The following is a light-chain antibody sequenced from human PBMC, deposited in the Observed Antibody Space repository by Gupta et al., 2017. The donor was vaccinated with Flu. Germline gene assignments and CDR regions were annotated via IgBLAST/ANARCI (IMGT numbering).Light chain of an antibody. CDR1: QSVSSY. CDR2: DAS. Sequence: EIVLTQSPATLSVSPGERDTLACRASQSVSSYLAWYQQKPGQAPRLLIYDASNRATGIPARFSGSGSGTDFTLTISSLEPEDLAVYYCQQRSNWLTFGGGTKVEIK. V-gene: IGKV3-11*01. J-gene: IGKJ4*01. CDR3: QQRSNWLT.